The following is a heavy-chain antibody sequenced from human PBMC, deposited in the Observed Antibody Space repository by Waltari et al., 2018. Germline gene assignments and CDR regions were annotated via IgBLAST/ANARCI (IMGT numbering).Heavy chain of an antibody. D-gene: IGHD6-6*01. Sequence: EVQLLESGGGLVQPGGSLRLSCAASGFTFSSYAMSWVRQAPGKGLEWVSAISGSGGSTYYADSVKGRFTISRDNSKNTLYLQMNSLRAEDTAVYYCAKGRLEARLHFYYYGMDVWGQGTTVTVSS. V-gene: IGHV3-23*01. CDR3: AKGRLEARLHFYYYGMDV. CDR1: GFTFSSYA. J-gene: IGHJ6*02. CDR2: ISGSGGST.